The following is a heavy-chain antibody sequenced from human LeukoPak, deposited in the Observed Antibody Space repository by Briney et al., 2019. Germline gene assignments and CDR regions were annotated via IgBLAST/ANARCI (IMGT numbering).Heavy chain of an antibody. V-gene: IGHV4-39*01. CDR3: ARGSRRLADFHY. Sequence: SETLSLTCTVSLDSISISDYYCGWIRQPPGKGLGWIGTISYSGSTYYNPSLQSRVTISVDTSKNQFSLELSSVTAADTAVYYCARGSRRLADFHYWGQGTLVTASS. CDR2: ISYSGST. J-gene: IGHJ4*02. D-gene: IGHD1-26*01. CDR1: LDSISISDYY.